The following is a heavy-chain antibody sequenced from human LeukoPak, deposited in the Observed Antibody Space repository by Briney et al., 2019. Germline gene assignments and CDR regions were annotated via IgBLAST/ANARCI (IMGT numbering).Heavy chain of an antibody. Sequence: ASVKVSCKASGYTFTSYDINWVRQATGQGLEWMGWMNPNSGNTGYAQKFQGRVTITRNTSISTAYMELSSLRSEDTAVYYCARGPNTAYSSSWFLLDYYFDYWGQGTLVTVSS. J-gene: IGHJ4*02. D-gene: IGHD6-13*01. V-gene: IGHV1-8*03. CDR3: ARGPNTAYSSSWFLLDYYFDY. CDR2: MNPNSGNT. CDR1: GYTFTSYD.